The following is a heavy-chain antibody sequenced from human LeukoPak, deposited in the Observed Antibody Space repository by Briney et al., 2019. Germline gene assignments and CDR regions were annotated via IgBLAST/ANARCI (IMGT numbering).Heavy chain of an antibody. V-gene: IGHV4-30-2*01. D-gene: IGHD4-23*01. CDR1: GGSISSGGYS. Sequence: SQTLSLTCAVSGGSISSGGYSWSWIRQPPGKGLEWIGYIYHSGSTYYNPSLKSRVTISVDRSKNQISLKLSSVTAADTAVYYCARTSTVVTPTHYYYYGMDVWGQGTTVTVSS. CDR2: IYHSGST. CDR3: ARTSTVVTPTHYYYYGMDV. J-gene: IGHJ6*02.